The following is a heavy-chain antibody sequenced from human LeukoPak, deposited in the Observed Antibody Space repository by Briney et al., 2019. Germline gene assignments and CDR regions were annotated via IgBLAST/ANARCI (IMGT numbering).Heavy chain of an antibody. V-gene: IGHV4-61*02. D-gene: IGHD4-23*01. CDR3: AREPAGGNSFDY. J-gene: IGHJ4*02. Sequence: PSETLSLTCTVSGGSISSGSYYWSWIRQPAGKGLERIGRIYTSGSTNYNPSLKSRVTISVDTSKNQFSLKLSSVTAADTAVYYCAREPAGGNSFDYWGQGTLVTVSS. CDR1: GGSISSGSYY. CDR2: IYTSGST.